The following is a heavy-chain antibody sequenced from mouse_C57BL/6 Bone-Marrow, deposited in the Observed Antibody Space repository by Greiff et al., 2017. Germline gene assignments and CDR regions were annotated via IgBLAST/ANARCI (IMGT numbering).Heavy chain of an antibody. CDR1: GFTFSSYG. J-gene: IGHJ1*03. CDR2: ISSGGSYT. CDR3: ARHGDYYGSSYWYFDV. Sequence: DVKLVESGGDLVKPGGSLKLSCAASGFTFSSYGMSWVRQTPDKRLEWVGTISSGGSYTYYPDSVKGRFTISRDNAKNTLYLQMSSLKSEDTAMYYCARHGDYYGSSYWYFDVWGTGTAVTVSS. D-gene: IGHD1-1*01. V-gene: IGHV5-6*02.